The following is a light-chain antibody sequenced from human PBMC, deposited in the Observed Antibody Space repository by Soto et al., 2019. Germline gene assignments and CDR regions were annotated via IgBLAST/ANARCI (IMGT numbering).Light chain of an antibody. CDR3: NSYTSSSTYV. Sequence: QSALTQPASVSGSPGQSITISCTGTNNDVGGYNYVSWYQQHPGKAPKLMIYDVTNRPSGVSNRFSGSKSGNTASLTISGLQADDEADYYCNSYTSSSTYVFGTGTKVTVL. CDR2: DVT. CDR1: NNDVGGYNY. V-gene: IGLV2-14*01. J-gene: IGLJ1*01.